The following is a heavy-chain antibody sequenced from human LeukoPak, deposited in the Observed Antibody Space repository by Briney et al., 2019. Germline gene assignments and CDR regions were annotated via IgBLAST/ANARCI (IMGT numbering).Heavy chain of an antibody. CDR2: IMIGGDGK. V-gene: IGHV3-23*01. J-gene: IGHJ4*02. Sequence: GGSLRLSCAGSGFTFNNYAMSWVRRAPRKGLEWISTIMIGGDGKHYADSVKGRFTISRDRSESTLYLQMNGLRADDTAVYYCVRAAPRDCSPASCSLFDTWGQGTLVTVSS. CDR3: VRAAPRDCSPASCSLFDT. CDR1: GFTFNNYA. D-gene: IGHD2-2*01.